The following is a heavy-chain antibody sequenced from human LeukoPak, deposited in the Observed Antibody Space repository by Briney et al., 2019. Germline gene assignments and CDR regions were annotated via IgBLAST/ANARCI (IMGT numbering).Heavy chain of an antibody. Sequence: PGGSLRLSCSASGFTFGDYGISWVRQAPGKGLEWVSALSGSGNATYYADFVRGRFTISRDNSKNILYLQMNSLLAEDTAVYFCASQMAATSHWGQGILVTVSS. J-gene: IGHJ4*02. CDR2: LSGSGNAT. V-gene: IGHV3-23*01. D-gene: IGHD5-24*01. CDR3: ASQMAATSH. CDR1: GFTFGDYG.